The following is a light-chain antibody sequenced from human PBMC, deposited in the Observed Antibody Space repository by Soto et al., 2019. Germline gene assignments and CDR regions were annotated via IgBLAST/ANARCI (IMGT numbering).Light chain of an antibody. J-gene: IGLJ1*01. Sequence: QSVLTQPASVSGRPGQSITISCTGTSSDVGAYYSVSWYQHHPGKAPKLIIYGVTNRPSGVSNRFSGSKSGNTASLTISGLQAEDEADYHCSSYTSGSSHYVFGTGTKVTVL. V-gene: IGLV2-14*01. CDR1: SSDVGAYYS. CDR3: SSYTSGSSHYV. CDR2: GVT.